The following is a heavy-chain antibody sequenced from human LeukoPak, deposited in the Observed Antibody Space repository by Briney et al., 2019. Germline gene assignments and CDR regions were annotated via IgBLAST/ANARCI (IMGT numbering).Heavy chain of an antibody. CDR3: GTGDPRFDY. D-gene: IGHD7-27*01. Sequence: GGSLRLSCAASGFSFSSYSMNWVRQAPGKWLEWVSYISSSSSAIYYTDSAKGRFTISRDNAKNSVYLQMNSLRAEDTAVYYCGTGDPRFDYWGQGILVTVSS. J-gene: IGHJ4*02. CDR1: GFSFSSYS. CDR2: ISSSSSAI. V-gene: IGHV3-48*01.